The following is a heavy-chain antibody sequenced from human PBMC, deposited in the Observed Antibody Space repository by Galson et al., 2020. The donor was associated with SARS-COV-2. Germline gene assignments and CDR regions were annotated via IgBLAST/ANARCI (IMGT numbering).Heavy chain of an antibody. V-gene: IGHV3-23*01. CDR3: AKDRSPHSGAYWGANYFALDV. Sequence: GESLKISCVASGFTFSSYGMSWVRQAPGKGLEWVSSISDTGGNTYYADSVKGRFTISRDNSQSTLFLQMNSLRAEDTAIYYCAKDRSPHSGAYWGANYFALDVWGHGTTVTVSS. CDR2: ISDTGGNT. J-gene: IGHJ6*02. D-gene: IGHD1-26*01. CDR1: GFTFSSYG.